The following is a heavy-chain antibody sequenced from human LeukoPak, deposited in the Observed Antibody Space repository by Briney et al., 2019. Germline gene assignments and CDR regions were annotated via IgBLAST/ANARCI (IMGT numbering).Heavy chain of an antibody. CDR2: ISSGSTTI. J-gene: IGHJ4*02. CDR1: GFTFSSYS. V-gene: IGHV3-48*01. D-gene: IGHD5-12*01. Sequence: GGSLRLSCAASGFTFSSYSMNWVRQAPGKGLEWVSYISSGSTTIYYADSVKGRFTISRDNAKNSLYLQMNSLRAEDTAVYYCARGVATVDYWGQGTLVTVSS. CDR3: ARGVATVDY.